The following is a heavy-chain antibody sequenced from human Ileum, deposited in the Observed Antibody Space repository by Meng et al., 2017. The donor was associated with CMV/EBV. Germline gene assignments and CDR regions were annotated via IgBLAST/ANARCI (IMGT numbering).Heavy chain of an antibody. CDR3: ARGPFSSSWYSLDY. CDR2: INPNSGGT. J-gene: IGHJ4*02. CDR1: EYTFPDYE. Sequence: ASEYTFPDYEMHWVRQAPGQGLEWMGWINPNSGGTKFAQKFQVRVTMTRDTSISTAYMELTRLRSDDTAVYYCARGPFSSSWYSLDYWGQGTLVTVS. D-gene: IGHD6-13*01. V-gene: IGHV1-2*02.